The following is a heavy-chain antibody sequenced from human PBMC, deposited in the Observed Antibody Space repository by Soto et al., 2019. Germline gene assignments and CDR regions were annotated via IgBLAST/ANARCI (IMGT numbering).Heavy chain of an antibody. CDR2: IHYSGTT. Sequence: SETLSLTCTVSGGSMRNYFWTWIRQPPVKGLEWIGYIHYSGTTSFFPSYNPSLRSRVTISEDTSKNQFSLKLLSVTTADTAVYFCAAGEASSRNLAPYYLDFWGQGTLVTVSS. V-gene: IGHV4-59*01. D-gene: IGHD6-13*01. CDR3: AAGEASSRNLAPYYLDF. J-gene: IGHJ4*02. CDR1: GGSMRNYF.